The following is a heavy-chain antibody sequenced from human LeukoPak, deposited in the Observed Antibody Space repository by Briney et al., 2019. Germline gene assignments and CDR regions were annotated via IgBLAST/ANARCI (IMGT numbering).Heavy chain of an antibody. Sequence: SVKVSCKASGGTFSSYAINWVRQAPGQGLEWMGGIIPIFGTANYAQKFQGRVTITTDDSTSTAYMELSSLRSEDTAVYYCAVGPAPRGVTAFLDYWGQGTLVTVSS. CDR2: IIPIFGTA. CDR1: GGTFSSYA. D-gene: IGHD1-14*01. V-gene: IGHV1-69*05. CDR3: AVGPAPRGVTAFLDY. J-gene: IGHJ4*02.